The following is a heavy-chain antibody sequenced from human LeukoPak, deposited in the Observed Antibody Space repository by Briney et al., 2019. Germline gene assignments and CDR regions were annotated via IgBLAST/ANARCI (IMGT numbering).Heavy chain of an antibody. CDR3: AKDPVVQLWSWY. Sequence: PGGSLRLSCAASGFTFSRYAMSWVRQAPGKGLEWVSAISGSGGSTYYADSVKGRFTISRDNSKNTLYLQMNSLRAEDTAVYYCAKDPVVQLWSWYWGQGTLVTVSS. V-gene: IGHV3-23*01. CDR2: ISGSGGST. D-gene: IGHD5-18*01. J-gene: IGHJ4*02. CDR1: GFTFSRYA.